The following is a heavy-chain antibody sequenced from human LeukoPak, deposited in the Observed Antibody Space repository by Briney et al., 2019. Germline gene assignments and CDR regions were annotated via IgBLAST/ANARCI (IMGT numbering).Heavy chain of an antibody. CDR2: ISGSGGRT. V-gene: IGHV3-23*01. CDR3: AKDRVGALLYFDF. CDR1: GFTFSSYA. Sequence: GGSLRLSCAASGFTFSSYAMSWVRQAPGKGLEWVSSISGSGGRTHYADSVRGRFTISRDNSKNTLYLQMNSLRAEDTAVYYCAKDRVGALLYFDFWGQGTLVTVSS. J-gene: IGHJ4*02. D-gene: IGHD1-26*01.